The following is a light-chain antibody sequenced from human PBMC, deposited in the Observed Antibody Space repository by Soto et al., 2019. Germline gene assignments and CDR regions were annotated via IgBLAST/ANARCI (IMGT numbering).Light chain of an antibody. CDR3: HQSESSRT. V-gene: IGKV3-20*01. Sequence: EIVLTQSPGTLSLSPGERATLSCRASQTVSSRFLAWYQQKPGQAPKVLIYGASTRATGIPDRFSGSGSGTDFTLTVSRLGPEHFAVYSCHQSESSRTFGQGTKVEMK. CDR2: GAS. CDR1: QTVSSRF. J-gene: IGKJ1*01.